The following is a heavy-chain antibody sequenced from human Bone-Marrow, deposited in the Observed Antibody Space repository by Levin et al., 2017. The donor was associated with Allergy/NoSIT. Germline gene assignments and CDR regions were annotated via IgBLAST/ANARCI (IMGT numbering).Heavy chain of an antibody. V-gene: IGHV3-23*01. CDR1: GFTFSSYV. Sequence: GESLKISCAASGFTFSSYVMNWVRQAPGKGLEWVSTISDSGGGTSYADSVKGRFTVSRDNSKNTLYLQMNSLRAEDTAIYYCAKVRTVRDPGVFYGMDGWGQGTTVTVSS. J-gene: IGHJ6*02. CDR2: ISDSGGGT. CDR3: AKVRTVRDPGVFYGMDG. D-gene: IGHD4-17*01.